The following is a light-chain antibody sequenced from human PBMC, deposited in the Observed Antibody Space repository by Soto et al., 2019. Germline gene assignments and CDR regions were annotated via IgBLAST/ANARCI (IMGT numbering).Light chain of an antibody. J-gene: IGKJ4*01. CDR2: GAS. Sequence: EIVLTQSPGTLSLSPGERATLLCRASQTISSTFLAWYQQKPGQAPRLLIYGASSRATGIPDRFSGSGSGTDFTLTISRLEPEDFPVYYCQQFGSSPTFGGGTKVDIK. CDR3: QQFGSSPT. CDR1: QTISSTF. V-gene: IGKV3-20*01.